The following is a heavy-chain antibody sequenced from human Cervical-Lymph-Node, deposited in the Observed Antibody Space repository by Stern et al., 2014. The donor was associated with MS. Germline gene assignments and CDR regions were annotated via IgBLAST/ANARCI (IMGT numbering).Heavy chain of an antibody. Sequence: EVQLEESGGGLVQPGGSLRLSCAASGFTFDSYSMHWVRQVPGKGLVWVSRINADGSSPRYADSVKGRFTSSRDNAKNMLYLEMNSLRAEDTAVYYCSGSNWYFFDYWGQGTLVTVSS. D-gene: IGHD6-13*01. J-gene: IGHJ4*02. CDR3: SGSNWYFFDY. CDR2: INADGSSP. CDR1: GFTFDSYS. V-gene: IGHV3-74*02.